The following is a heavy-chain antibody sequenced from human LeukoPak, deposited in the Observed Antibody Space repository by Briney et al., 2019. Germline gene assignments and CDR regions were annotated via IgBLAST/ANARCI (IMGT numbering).Heavy chain of an antibody. CDR1: GYSISSGSYY. CDR2: IPTSGST. J-gene: IGHJ4*02. V-gene: IGHV4-61*02. D-gene: IGHD6-6*01. Sequence: SETLSLTCTVSGYSISSGSYYWSWIRQPAGKGLEWIGRIPTSGSTTYNPSLKSRVTISVDTSKNQFSLQLNSVTAADTAMYYCARVTYSSSLYYFDFWGPGTLVTVSS. CDR3: ARVTYSSSLYYFDF.